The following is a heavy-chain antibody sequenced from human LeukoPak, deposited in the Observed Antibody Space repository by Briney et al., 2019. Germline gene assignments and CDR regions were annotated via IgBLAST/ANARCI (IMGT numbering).Heavy chain of an antibody. Sequence: PGGSLRLSCAASGFTFSSYAMHWVRQAPGKGLEWVAVISYDGSNKYYADSVKGRFTIFRDNSKNTLYLQMNSLRADDTAVYYCARDYYDTLTGYYREDYWGQGTLVTVSS. CDR2: ISYDGSNK. CDR3: ARDYYDTLTGYYREDY. D-gene: IGHD3-9*01. J-gene: IGHJ4*02. V-gene: IGHV3-30-3*01. CDR1: GFTFSSYA.